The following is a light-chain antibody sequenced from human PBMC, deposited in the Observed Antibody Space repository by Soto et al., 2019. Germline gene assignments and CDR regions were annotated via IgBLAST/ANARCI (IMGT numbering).Light chain of an antibody. CDR1: QSVGKY. J-gene: IGKJ1*01. Sequence: EIVMTQSPATLSLSPGERATLSCRASQSVGKYLVWYQQKPGQAPRLLIYDASNRATGIPARSSGSGSGTDFTLTISSLEPEDFAVYYCQQRGNRPPWTFGQGTKVDI. V-gene: IGKV3-11*01. CDR2: DAS. CDR3: QQRGNRPPWT.